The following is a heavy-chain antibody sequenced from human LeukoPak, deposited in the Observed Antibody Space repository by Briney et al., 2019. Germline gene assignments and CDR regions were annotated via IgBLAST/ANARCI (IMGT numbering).Heavy chain of an antibody. D-gene: IGHD5-18*01. CDR3: AKGHTSLAP. J-gene: IGHJ4*02. CDR1: GFSFTTSW. Sequence: GGSLRLSCAASGFSFTTSWMSWVRQAPGKGLEWVASIEQDGSEKYYVDSVKGRFTISRDNAKNSLFLQMNSLRTEDTAVYYCAKGHTSLAPGGQGALVTVSS. V-gene: IGHV3-7*01. CDR2: IEQDGSEK.